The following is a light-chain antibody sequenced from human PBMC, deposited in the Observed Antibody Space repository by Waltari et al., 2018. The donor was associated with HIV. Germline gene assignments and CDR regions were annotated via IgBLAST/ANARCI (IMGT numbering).Light chain of an antibody. CDR3: QQSYSNPRS. J-gene: IGKJ2*03. Sequence: DIQMTQSPSSLSASVGDRVTITCRASQIISSYLNWYQQRPGKAPKLLIYRASSLQSGVPSRFSGSGSGTDFTLTISSLQPEDFATYYCQQSYSNPRSFGQGTNLEIK. CDR2: RAS. V-gene: IGKV1-39*01. CDR1: QIISSY.